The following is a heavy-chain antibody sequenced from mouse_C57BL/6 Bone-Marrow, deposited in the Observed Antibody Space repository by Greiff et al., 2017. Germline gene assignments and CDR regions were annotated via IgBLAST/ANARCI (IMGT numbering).Heavy chain of an antibody. D-gene: IGHD2-4*01. CDR2: ISYDGSN. V-gene: IGHV3-6*01. CDR1: GYSITSGYY. CDR3: ARDAYYDYPSWCAY. J-gene: IGHJ3*01. Sequence: EVKLQESGPGLVKPSQSLSLTCSVTGYSITSGYYWNWIRQFPGNKLEWMGYISYDGSNNYNPSLKNRISITRDTSKNQFFLKLNSVTTEDTATYYCARDAYYDYPSWCAYWGQGTLVTVSA.